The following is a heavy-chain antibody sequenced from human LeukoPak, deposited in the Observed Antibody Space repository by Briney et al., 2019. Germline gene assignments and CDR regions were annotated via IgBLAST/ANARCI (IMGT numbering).Heavy chain of an antibody. CDR1: GYSISSGYY. D-gene: IGHD3-22*01. V-gene: IGHV4-38-2*02. J-gene: IGHJ4*02. Sequence: SETLSLTCTVSGYSISSGYYWGWIRQPPGMGLEWIGSIYHTGSTYYNPSLKSRVTISVDTSKNQFSLKLSSVTAADTAVYYCARVPSTISYDSSGYWGYFDYGGQGTLVTVSS. CDR2: IYHTGST. CDR3: ARVPSTISYDSSGYWGYFDY.